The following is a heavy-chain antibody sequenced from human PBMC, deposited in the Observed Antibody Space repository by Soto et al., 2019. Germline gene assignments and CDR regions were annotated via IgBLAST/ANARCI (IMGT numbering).Heavy chain of an antibody. CDR3: ARESDSSGYYYGMDV. V-gene: IGHV4-61*01. Sequence: SETLSLTCTVSGGSVSSGSYYWSWIRQPPGKGLEWIGYIYYSGSTNYNPSLKSRVTISVDTSKNQLSLKLSSVTAADTAVYYCARESDSSGYYYGMDVWGQGTTVTVS. J-gene: IGHJ6*02. CDR2: IYYSGST. CDR1: GGSVSSGSYY. D-gene: IGHD3-22*01.